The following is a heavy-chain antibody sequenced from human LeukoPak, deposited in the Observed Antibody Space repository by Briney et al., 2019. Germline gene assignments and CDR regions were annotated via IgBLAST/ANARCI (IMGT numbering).Heavy chain of an antibody. V-gene: IGHV4-4*02. CDR2: VHKSGST. D-gene: IGHD1-26*01. Sequence: SETLSLTCAVSTDSITSNWWSWVRQPPGRGLEWIGEVHKSGSTNYYPSLQSRVTISIDKFKNQIALELTSVTAADTAVYYCAKEIVGAPTPGAYWGQGILVTVSS. J-gene: IGHJ4*02. CDR1: TDSITSNW. CDR3: AKEIVGAPTPGAY.